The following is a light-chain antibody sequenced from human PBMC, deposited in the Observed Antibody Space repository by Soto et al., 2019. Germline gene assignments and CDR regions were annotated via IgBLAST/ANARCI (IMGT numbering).Light chain of an antibody. Sequence: EIVLTQSPATLSLSPGERATLSCRASRSVSASLAWYQLKPGQAPRLLIYDASNRATDIPARFSGSGSGTDFTLTISSLEPEDFAVYYCQHRTNRPPAISFGQGTRLEIK. CDR2: DAS. CDR3: QHRTNRPPAIS. J-gene: IGKJ5*01. CDR1: RSVSAS. V-gene: IGKV3-11*01.